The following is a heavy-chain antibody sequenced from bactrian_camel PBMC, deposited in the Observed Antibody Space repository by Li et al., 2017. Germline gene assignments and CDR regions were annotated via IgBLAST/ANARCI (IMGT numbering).Heavy chain of an antibody. J-gene: IGHJ4*01. D-gene: IGHD2*01. CDR1: EYSISHYN. CDR3: AADRPPLWSSGSLFERGFDH. CDR2: IATGSGNT. Sequence: VQLVESGGGSVRAGGSLRLSSASSEYSISHYNMGWFRQAPGKQREGVARIATGSGNTYYSDSATGRFTISQESAKNTVYLQMNSLKPEDTAMYYCAADRPPLWSSGSLFERGFDHWGQGTQVTVS. V-gene: IGHV3S40*01.